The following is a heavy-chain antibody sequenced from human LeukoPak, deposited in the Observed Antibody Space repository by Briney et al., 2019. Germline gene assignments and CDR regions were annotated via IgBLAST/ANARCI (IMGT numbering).Heavy chain of an antibody. J-gene: IGHJ4*02. V-gene: IGHV1-2*02. D-gene: IGHD3-10*01. Sequence: GASVKVSCKASGYTFTGYYMHWVRQAPGQGLEWMGWINPNSGGTNYAQKFQGRVTMTRDTSISTAYMELSRLRSDDTAVYYCARARTAFYGSGSSYFDYWGQGTLVTVSS. CDR3: ARARTAFYGSGSSYFDY. CDR2: INPNSGGT. CDR1: GYTFTGYY.